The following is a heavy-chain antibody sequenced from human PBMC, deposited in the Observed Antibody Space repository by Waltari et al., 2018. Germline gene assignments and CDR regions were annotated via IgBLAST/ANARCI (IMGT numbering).Heavy chain of an antibody. J-gene: IGHJ5*02. Sequence: QLQLQESGPGLVKPSETLSLTCTVSGGSISSSSYYWGWIRQPPGKGLDGIGSIYYSGSTYYNPSLKSRVTISVDTSKNQFSLKLSSVTAADTAVYYCAREGEMATKGGWFDPWGQGTLVTVSS. CDR3: AREGEMATKGGWFDP. CDR1: GGSISSSSYY. D-gene: IGHD5-12*01. V-gene: IGHV4-39*07. CDR2: IYYSGST.